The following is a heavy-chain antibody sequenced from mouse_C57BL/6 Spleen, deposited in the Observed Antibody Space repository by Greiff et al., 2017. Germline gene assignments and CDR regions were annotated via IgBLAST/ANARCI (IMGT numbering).Heavy chain of an antibody. Sequence: QVQLQQSGPELVKPGASVKISCKASGYAFSSSWMNWVKQRPGKGLEWIGRIYPGDGDTNYNGKFKGKATLTADKSSSTAYMQLSSLTSEDSAVYFCAREYGSRYFDVWGTGTTVTVSS. CDR1: GYAFSSSW. D-gene: IGHD1-1*02. CDR2: IYPGDGDT. CDR3: AREYGSRYFDV. J-gene: IGHJ1*03. V-gene: IGHV1-82*01.